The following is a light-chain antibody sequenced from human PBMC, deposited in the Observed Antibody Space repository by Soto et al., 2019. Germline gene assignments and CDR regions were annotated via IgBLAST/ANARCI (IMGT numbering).Light chain of an antibody. V-gene: IGLV2-14*01. CDR3: SSYTSSTTLGVL. Sequence: QSALTQPASVSGSPGQSITISCTGTGSDAGGYNYVSWYQQHPGKAPKLMIYEVSNRPSGVSNRFSGSKFGNTASLTISGLQAEDEAAYYCSSYTSSTTLGVLFGGGTKLTVL. J-gene: IGLJ2*01. CDR1: GSDAGGYNY. CDR2: EVS.